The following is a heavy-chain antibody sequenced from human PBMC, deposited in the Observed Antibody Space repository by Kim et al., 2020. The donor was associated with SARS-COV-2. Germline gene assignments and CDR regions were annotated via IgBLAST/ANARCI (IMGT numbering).Heavy chain of an antibody. CDR2: IIPIFGTA. J-gene: IGHJ4*02. CDR1: GGTFSSYA. Sequence: SVKVSCKASGGTFSSYAISWVRQAPGQGLEWMGGIIPIFGTANYAQKFQGRVTITADESTSTAYMELSSLRSEDTAVYYCASWGRAKDYSSSSSFDYWGQGTLVTVSS. D-gene: IGHD6-6*01. V-gene: IGHV1-69*13. CDR3: ASWGRAKDYSSSSSFDY.